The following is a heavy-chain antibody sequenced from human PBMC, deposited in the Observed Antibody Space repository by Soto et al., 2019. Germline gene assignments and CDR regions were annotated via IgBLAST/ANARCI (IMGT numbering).Heavy chain of an antibody. J-gene: IGHJ4*02. Sequence: GGSLRLSCAASGFTFSGSAMHWVRQASGKGLEWVGRIRSKANSYATAYAASVKGRFTISRDDSKNTAYLQMNSLKTEDTAVYYCTSLVPAAMPLGYWGQGALVTVSS. CDR3: TSLVPAAMPLGY. D-gene: IGHD2-2*01. V-gene: IGHV3-73*01. CDR1: GFTFSGSA. CDR2: IRSKANSYAT.